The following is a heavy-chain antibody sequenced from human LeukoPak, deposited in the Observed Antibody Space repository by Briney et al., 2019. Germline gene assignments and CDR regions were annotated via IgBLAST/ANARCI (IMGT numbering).Heavy chain of an antibody. Sequence: GGSLRLSCATSGFTLSIYGMHWVRQAPGKGLEWVAFIRYDGTSQYYADSVKGRFTISRDNSKNTLYLQMNSLRAEDTAVYYCAKEGDIVVVPAANPDYWGQGTLVTVSS. CDR2: IRYDGTSQ. CDR3: AKEGDIVVVPAANPDY. CDR1: GFTLSIYG. D-gene: IGHD2-2*01. V-gene: IGHV3-30*02. J-gene: IGHJ4*02.